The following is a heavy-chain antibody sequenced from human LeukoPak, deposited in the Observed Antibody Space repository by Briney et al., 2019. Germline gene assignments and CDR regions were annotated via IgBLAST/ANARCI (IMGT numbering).Heavy chain of an antibody. V-gene: IGHV3-74*01. CDR3: ARDDVDCSSTSCYASGVDY. D-gene: IGHD2-2*01. Sequence: PGGSLRLSCAASGFTFSSYWMHWVRQAPGKGLVWVPRINSDGSSTSYADSVRGRLTISRDNAKNTLYLQMNSLRAEDTAVYYCARDDVDCSSTSCYASGVDYWGQGTLVTVSS. CDR1: GFTFSSYW. CDR2: INSDGSST. J-gene: IGHJ4*02.